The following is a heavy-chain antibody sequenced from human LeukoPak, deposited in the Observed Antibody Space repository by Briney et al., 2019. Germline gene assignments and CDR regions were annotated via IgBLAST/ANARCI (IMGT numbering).Heavy chain of an antibody. J-gene: IGHJ6*02. V-gene: IGHV1-69*13. CDR1: GGTFSSYA. CDR3: ARSPHWNNNFYSYYGLDV. CDR2: IIPIFGTA. D-gene: IGHD1/OR15-1a*01. Sequence: ASVKVSCKASGGTFSSYAISWVRQAPGQGLEWTGGIIPIFGTANYAQKFQGRVTITADYMELTSLRSEDTAVYYCARSPHWNNNFYSYYGLDVWGQGTTVTVSS.